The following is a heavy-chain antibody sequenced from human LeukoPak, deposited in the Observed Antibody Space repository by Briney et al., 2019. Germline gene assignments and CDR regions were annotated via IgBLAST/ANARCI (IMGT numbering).Heavy chain of an antibody. D-gene: IGHD3-9*01. CDR2: IIPMFGAV. Sequence: ASVKVSCKTSVYTFTSYVIGWVRQAPGQELQWIGGIIPMFGAVNYAQKFQGRVTITADKSTGTAYMELSSLRSEDTAVYYCVRASFGSLLRYFDWPPTPDYWGQGTLVTVSS. V-gene: IGHV1-69*06. CDR1: VYTFTSYV. J-gene: IGHJ4*02. CDR3: VRASFGSLLRYFDWPPTPDY.